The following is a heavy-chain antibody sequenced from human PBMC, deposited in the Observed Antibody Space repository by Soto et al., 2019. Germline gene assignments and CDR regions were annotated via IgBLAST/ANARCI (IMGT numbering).Heavy chain of an antibody. CDR3: ARLDGRCSSTSCSLNWFDP. D-gene: IGHD2-2*01. CDR1: GGAISSYY. V-gene: IGHV4-59*01. J-gene: IGHJ5*02. Sequence: ALCVPGTVAGGAISSYYWSWIRQPPGKGLEWIGYIYYIGSTNYNPSLKSRVTISVDTSKNQFSLKLSSVTAADTAVYYCARLDGRCSSTSCSLNWFDPWGQGTLVTVSS. CDR2: IYYIGST.